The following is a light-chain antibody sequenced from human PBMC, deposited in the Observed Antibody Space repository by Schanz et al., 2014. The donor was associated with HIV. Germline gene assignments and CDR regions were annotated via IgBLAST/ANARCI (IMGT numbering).Light chain of an antibody. J-gene: IGKJ2*01. V-gene: IGKV1-5*03. CDR1: QSVSNW. CDR3: QHYYSYPYT. CDR2: KAS. Sequence: DIQMTQSPSTLSASVGDTVTITCRASQSVSNWLAWYQQKLGKAPNLLIYKASTLKSGIPSRFSGSGSGTEFTLTINSLQPDDFATYYCQHYYSYPYTFGQGTEVEIK.